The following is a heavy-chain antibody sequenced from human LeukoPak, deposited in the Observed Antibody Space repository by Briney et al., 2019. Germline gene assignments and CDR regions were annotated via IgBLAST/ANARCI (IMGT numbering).Heavy chain of an antibody. V-gene: IGHV1-2*02. CDR1: GYTFTGYY. Sequence: ASVKVSCKASGYTFTGYYMHWVRQAPGQGLEWMGWINPNSGGTNYAQKFQGRVTMTRDTASSTAYMELSRLRSDDTAVYYCARAPYYDFWSGYSTDAFDIWGQGTMVTVSS. D-gene: IGHD3-3*01. J-gene: IGHJ3*02. CDR3: ARAPYYDFWSGYSTDAFDI. CDR2: INPNSGGT.